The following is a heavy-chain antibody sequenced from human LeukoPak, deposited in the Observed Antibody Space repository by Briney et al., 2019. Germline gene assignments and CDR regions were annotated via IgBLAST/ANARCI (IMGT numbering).Heavy chain of an antibody. Sequence: GGSLRLSCAASGFTFSSYSMNWVRQAPEKGLEWVSSISSSSSYIYYADSVKGRFTISRDNAKNSLYLQMNSLRAEDTAVYYCARDNFYYYDSSGYLLHYYYYGVDVWGQGTTVTVSS. J-gene: IGHJ6*02. CDR2: ISSSSSYI. V-gene: IGHV3-21*01. CDR3: ARDNFYYYDSSGYLLHYYYYGVDV. D-gene: IGHD3-22*01. CDR1: GFTFSSYS.